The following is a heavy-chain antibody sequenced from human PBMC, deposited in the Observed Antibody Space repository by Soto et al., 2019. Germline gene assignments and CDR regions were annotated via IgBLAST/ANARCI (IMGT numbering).Heavy chain of an antibody. CDR2: INHSGST. V-gene: IGHV4-34*01. CDR3: ARGYDYIWGSYRSHRGSNWFDP. D-gene: IGHD3-16*02. Sequence: SETLSLTCAVYGGSFSGYYWSWIRQPPGKGLEWIGEINHSGSTNYNPSLKSRVTISVDTSKNQFSLKLSSVTAADTAVYYCARGYDYIWGSYRSHRGSNWFDPWGQGTLVTVSS. CDR1: GGSFSGYY. J-gene: IGHJ5*02.